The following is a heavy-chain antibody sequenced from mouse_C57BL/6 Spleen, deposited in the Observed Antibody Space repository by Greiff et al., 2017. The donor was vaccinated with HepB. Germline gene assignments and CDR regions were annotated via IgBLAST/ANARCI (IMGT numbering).Heavy chain of an antibody. Sequence: EVQLQQSGPELVKPGASVKISCKASGYTFTDYYMNWVKQSHGKSLEWIGDINPNNGGTSYNQKFKGKATLTVDKSSSTAYMELRSLTSEDSAVYYCARKASSTTVYFDYWGQCTTLTVSS. J-gene: IGHJ2*01. D-gene: IGHD1-1*01. CDR2: INPNNGGT. V-gene: IGHV1-26*01. CDR1: GYTFTDYY. CDR3: ARKASSTTVYFDY.